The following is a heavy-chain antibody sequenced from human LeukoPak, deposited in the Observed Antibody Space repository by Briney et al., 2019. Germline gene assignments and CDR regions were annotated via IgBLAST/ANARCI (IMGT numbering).Heavy chain of an antibody. CDR2: IYYSGST. CDR1: GGSISSYY. Sequence: PSETLSLTCTVSGGSISSYYWSRIRQPPGKGLEWIGYIYYSGSTNYNPSLKSRVTISVDTSKNQFSPKLSSVTAADTAVYYCARWRYYDSSGYSWFDPWGQGTLVTVSS. V-gene: IGHV4-59*01. CDR3: ARWRYYDSSGYSWFDP. J-gene: IGHJ5*02. D-gene: IGHD3-22*01.